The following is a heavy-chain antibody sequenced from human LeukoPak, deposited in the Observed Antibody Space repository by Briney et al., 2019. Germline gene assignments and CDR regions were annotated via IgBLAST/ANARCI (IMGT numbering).Heavy chain of an antibody. CDR1: RYSFTSYW. J-gene: IGHJ4*02. Sequence: GESLKISCKGSRYSFTSYWIAWVRQMPGKGLEWMGIIYPGDSDTRYSPSYQGQVTISADKSISTAYLQWSSLKASDTAMYYCARRQGSSPTGFDYWGQGTLVTVSS. D-gene: IGHD6-13*01. CDR3: ARRQGSSPTGFDY. CDR2: IYPGDSDT. V-gene: IGHV5-51*01.